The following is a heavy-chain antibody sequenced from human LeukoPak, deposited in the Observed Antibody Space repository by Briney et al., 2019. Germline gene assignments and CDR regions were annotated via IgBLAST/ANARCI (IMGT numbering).Heavy chain of an antibody. CDR1: GFSISSSSYY. D-gene: IGHD6-13*01. CDR3: ARLHIAAAGSDFDY. CDR2: IYYSGST. V-gene: IGHV4-39*01. Sequence: SETLSLTCTVSGFSISSSSYYWGWIRQPPGKGLVWIGSIYYSGSTYYNPSLKSRVTISVDTSKNQFSLKLSSVTAADTAVYYCARLHIAAAGSDFDYWGQGTLVTVSS. J-gene: IGHJ4*02.